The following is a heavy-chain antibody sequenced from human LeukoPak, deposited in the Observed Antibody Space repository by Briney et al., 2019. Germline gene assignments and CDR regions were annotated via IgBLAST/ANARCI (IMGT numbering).Heavy chain of an antibody. CDR1: GFSLSSSGVG. D-gene: IGHD5-12*01. CDR3: ARSYSDYDYFNNWFDL. V-gene: IGHV2-5*01. Sequence: PTPVKPTQTLTLTCTFSGFSLSSSGVGVGWIRQPPGKTLEWLALIYWNDDKRCTPSLKSRLTISTDTSKNQVVLTMTNMDPVDTATYYCARSYSDYDYFNNWFDLWGQGTLVTVSS. CDR2: IYWNDDK. J-gene: IGHJ5*02.